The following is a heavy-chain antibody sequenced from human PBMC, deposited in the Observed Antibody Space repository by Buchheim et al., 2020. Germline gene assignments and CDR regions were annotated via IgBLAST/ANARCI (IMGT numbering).Heavy chain of an antibody. Sequence: QVQLVESGGGVVQPGRSLRLSCAASGISFSRYSMHWVRQAPGKGLEWVAVISDDATRTNYADSVRGRFTISRDNSRNKLYLQMGSLRLDDTAVFYCASDLSGDGLDYWGQGTL. CDR3: ASDLSGDGLDY. J-gene: IGHJ4*02. CDR1: GISFSRYS. D-gene: IGHD3-10*01. CDR2: ISDDATRT. V-gene: IGHV3-30*04.